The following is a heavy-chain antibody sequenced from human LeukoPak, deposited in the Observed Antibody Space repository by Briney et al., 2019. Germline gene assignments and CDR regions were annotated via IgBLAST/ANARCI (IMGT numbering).Heavy chain of an antibody. CDR2: ITSTSTYI. D-gene: IGHD6-6*01. CDR3: AKERPHGMDV. J-gene: IGHJ6*02. Sequence: GGSLRLSCTGSGFTFSSYNMNWVRQAPGKGLEWVSTITSTSTYIAYADSVKGRFTIFRDNADNSVYLQMNSLRADDTAIYYCAKERPHGMDVWGQGTSVTVSS. V-gene: IGHV3-21*01. CDR1: GFTFSSYN.